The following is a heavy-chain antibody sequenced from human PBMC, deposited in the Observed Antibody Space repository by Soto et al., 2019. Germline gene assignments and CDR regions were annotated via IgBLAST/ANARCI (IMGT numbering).Heavy chain of an antibody. Sequence: QVQLVQSGAEVKKPGSSVKVSCKASGGSFSSPTISWVRQAPGQGLEWMGGVSPIFGTTNYAQKFQGRVTMTADASSGTGYMELSSLKSEDTAVYYCAGGGSSGGWYFDLWGRGTLVTVSS. V-gene: IGHV1-69*01. CDR3: AGGGSSGGWYFDL. D-gene: IGHD1-26*01. J-gene: IGHJ2*01. CDR1: GGSFSSPT. CDR2: VSPIFGTT.